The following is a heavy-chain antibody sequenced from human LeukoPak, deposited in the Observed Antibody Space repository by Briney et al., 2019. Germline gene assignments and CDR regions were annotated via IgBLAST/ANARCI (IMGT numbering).Heavy chain of an antibody. CDR3: ARGGYCTNGVCYHWRYFDY. V-gene: IGHV4-4*09. J-gene: IGHJ4*02. D-gene: IGHD2-8*01. CDR2: IYTSGST. CDR1: GGSISSYY. Sequence: SETLSLTCTVSGGSISSYYWSWIRQPPGKGLEWIGYIYTSGSTNYNPSLESRVTISVDTSKNQFSLKLSSVTAADTAVYYCARGGYCTNGVCYHWRYFDYWGQGTLVTVSS.